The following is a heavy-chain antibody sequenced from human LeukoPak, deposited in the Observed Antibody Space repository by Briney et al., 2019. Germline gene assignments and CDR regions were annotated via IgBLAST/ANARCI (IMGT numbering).Heavy chain of an antibody. J-gene: IGHJ3*02. Sequence: GGSLRLSCAASGFTFSSYGMHWVRQAPGKGLEWVAVIWYDGSNKYYADSVKGRFTISRDNAKNSLYLQMNSLRAEDTALYYCARKDGWGDVAFDIWGQGTMVTVSS. D-gene: IGHD3-16*01. CDR3: ARKDGWGDVAFDI. V-gene: IGHV3-33*01. CDR2: IWYDGSNK. CDR1: GFTFSSYG.